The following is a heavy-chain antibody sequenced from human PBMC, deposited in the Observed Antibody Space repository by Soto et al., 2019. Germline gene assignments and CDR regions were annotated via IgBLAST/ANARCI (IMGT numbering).Heavy chain of an antibody. Sequence: GGSLRLSCAASGFTFSSYAMSWVRQAPGKGLEWVSAISGSGGSTNYADSVKGRFTISRDNAKNSLYLQMDSLRAEDTALYYCARTIAAAGGRRYFDLWGRGTLVTV. CDR3: ARTIAAAGGRRYFDL. D-gene: IGHD6-13*01. J-gene: IGHJ2*01. CDR2: ISGSGGST. V-gene: IGHV3-23*01. CDR1: GFTFSSYA.